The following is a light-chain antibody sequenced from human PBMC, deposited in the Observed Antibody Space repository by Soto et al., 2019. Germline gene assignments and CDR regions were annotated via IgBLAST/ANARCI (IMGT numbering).Light chain of an antibody. CDR3: QQHDYI. Sequence: DIQMTQSPSTLSASIGDRVTITCRASQSISTWLAWYQHIPGEAPKLLISAASSLKTGVPSRFSGSGSGTELTLTFSDLQPDDFSNYYCQQHDYIFGEGTKVEIK. CDR2: AAS. V-gene: IGKV1-5*01. CDR1: QSISTW. J-gene: IGKJ4*01.